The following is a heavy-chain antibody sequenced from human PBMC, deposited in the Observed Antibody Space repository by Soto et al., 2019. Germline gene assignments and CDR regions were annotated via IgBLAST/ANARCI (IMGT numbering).Heavy chain of an antibody. Sequence: ASVKVSCKASGYKFTTYFIHWVRQAPGQGLGWIGMIHPSGDTGYAQKFRGRVTMTIDTSTTTAYMELRNLTSEDTAVYFSVRGYCTTSPCSGDFQFWGQGTLVTVSS. V-gene: IGHV1-46*01. J-gene: IGHJ1*01. CDR2: IHPSGDT. CDR1: GYKFTTYF. CDR3: VRGYCTTSPCSGDFQF. D-gene: IGHD2-15*01.